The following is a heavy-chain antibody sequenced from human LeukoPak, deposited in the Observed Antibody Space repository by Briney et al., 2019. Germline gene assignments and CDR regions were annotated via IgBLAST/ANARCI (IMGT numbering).Heavy chain of an antibody. J-gene: IGHJ5*02. D-gene: IGHD3-22*01. Sequence: GASVKVSCKASGGTLSSYAISWVRQAPGQGLEWMGGIIPIFGTANYAQKFQGRVTITADESTSTAYMELSSLRSEDTAVYYCARDTNYYDSSGYPSNWFDPWGQGTLVTVSS. CDR3: ARDTNYYDSSGYPSNWFDP. CDR1: GGTLSSYA. CDR2: IIPIFGTA. V-gene: IGHV1-69*13.